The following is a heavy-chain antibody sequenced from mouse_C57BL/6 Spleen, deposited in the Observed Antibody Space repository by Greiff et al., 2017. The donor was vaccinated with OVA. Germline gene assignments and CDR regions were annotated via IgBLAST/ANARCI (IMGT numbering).Heavy chain of an antibody. V-gene: IGHV1-5*01. J-gene: IGHJ4*01. Sequence: VQLKQSGTVLARPGASVKMSCKTSGYTFTSYWMHWVKQRPGQGLEWIGAIYPGNSDTSYNQKFKGKAKLTAVTSASTAYMELSSLTNEDSAVYYCTRPGKSTMVTTRAMDYWGQGTSVTVSS. CDR2: IYPGNSDT. D-gene: IGHD2-2*01. CDR3: TRPGKSTMVTTRAMDY. CDR1: GYTFTSYW.